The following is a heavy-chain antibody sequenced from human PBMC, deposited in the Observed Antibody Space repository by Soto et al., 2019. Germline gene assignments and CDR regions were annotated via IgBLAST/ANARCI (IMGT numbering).Heavy chain of an antibody. Sequence: GGSLRLSCAASGFTFSGSAMHWVRQASGKGLEWVGRIRSEANSYATAYAASVKGRFTISRDDSKNTAYLQMNSLKTEDTAVYYCTRARDGYPHGFGYWGQGTLVTVSS. CDR2: IRSEANSYAT. V-gene: IGHV3-73*01. D-gene: IGHD3-16*01. J-gene: IGHJ4*02. CDR3: TRARDGYPHGFGY. CDR1: GFTFSGSA.